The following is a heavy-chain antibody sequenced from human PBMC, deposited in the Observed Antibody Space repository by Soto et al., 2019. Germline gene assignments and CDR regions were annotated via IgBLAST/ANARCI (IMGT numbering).Heavy chain of an antibody. CDR1: GFPFNGYG. J-gene: IGHJ4*02. CDR2: VDYTGTYT. V-gene: IGHV3-23*01. D-gene: IGHD5-12*01. Sequence: GGSLRLSCVASGFPFNGYGMHWVRQPPGKGLEWVSSVDYTGTYTFYAASVKGRFTISRDNSKNMVYLELNSLRVEDTAVYYCAKRSGGFSEFDYWGQGALVTVSS. CDR3: AKRSGGFSEFDY.